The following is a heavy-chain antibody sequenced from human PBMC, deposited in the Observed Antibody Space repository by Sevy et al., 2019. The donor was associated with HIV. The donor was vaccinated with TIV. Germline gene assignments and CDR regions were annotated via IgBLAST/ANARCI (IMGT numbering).Heavy chain of an antibody. D-gene: IGHD2-15*01. Sequence: GGSLRLSCAASGFTFDDYGMSWVRQAPGKGLEWVSGINWNGGSTGYADSVKDRFTISRDNAKNSLYLQMNSLRAEDTALYYCARVLYCSGGSCYGAFDIWGQGTMVTVSS. J-gene: IGHJ3*02. CDR1: GFTFDDYG. CDR2: INWNGGST. CDR3: ARVLYCSGGSCYGAFDI. V-gene: IGHV3-20*04.